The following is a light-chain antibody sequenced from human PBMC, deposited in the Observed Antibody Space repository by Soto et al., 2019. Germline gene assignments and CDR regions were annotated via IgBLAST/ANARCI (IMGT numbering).Light chain of an antibody. V-gene: IGKV3-15*01. Sequence: EIVLTQSPGTLSLSPGERATLSCRASQSVSSSYLAWYQQKPGQAPRLLIYGASTTATDIPARFSGSGSGTEFTLTISSLQSEDFAVYYCQQFNVWPRTFGQGTRLEIK. CDR3: QQFNVWPRT. CDR1: QSVSSSY. CDR2: GAS. J-gene: IGKJ5*01.